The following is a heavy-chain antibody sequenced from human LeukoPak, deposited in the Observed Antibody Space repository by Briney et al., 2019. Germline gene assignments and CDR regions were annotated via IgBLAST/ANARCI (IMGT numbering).Heavy chain of an antibody. V-gene: IGHV3-72*01. CDR1: GFTFRDNF. D-gene: IGHD1-26*01. Sequence: PGGSLRLSCAASGFTFRDNFMDWGRQAPGKGLEGVGRIRKTPNGYITEYPASGIGRFTVARDDTKNLLYLQMNSLRTEDTAVYYCTRDYGSYSFAFWGQGTLVTVS. J-gene: IGHJ4*02. CDR2: IRKTPNGYIT. CDR3: TRDYGSYSFAF.